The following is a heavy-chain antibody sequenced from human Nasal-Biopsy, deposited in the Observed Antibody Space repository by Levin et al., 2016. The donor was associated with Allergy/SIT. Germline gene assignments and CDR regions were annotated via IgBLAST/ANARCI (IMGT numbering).Heavy chain of an antibody. CDR3: ARDYCSGGTCFPDY. Sequence: ASVKVSCKASGYTFTSYDINWVRQATGQGLEWMGWMNPNSGNTGYAQKFQGRVTMTRNTSTSTAYMELSSLRSDATAVYYCARDYCSGGTCFPDYWGQGTLVTVSS. V-gene: IGHV1-8*01. J-gene: IGHJ4*02. CDR1: GYTFTSYD. CDR2: MNPNSGNT. D-gene: IGHD2-15*01.